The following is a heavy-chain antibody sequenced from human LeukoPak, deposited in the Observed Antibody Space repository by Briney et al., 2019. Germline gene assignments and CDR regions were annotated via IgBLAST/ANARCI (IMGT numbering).Heavy chain of an antibody. CDR3: AKDWGDGYNPFDY. J-gene: IGHJ4*02. CDR1: GFTFSSHN. D-gene: IGHD5-24*01. CDR2: IGTDGSYI. V-gene: IGHV3-21*01. Sequence: PGGSLRLSCAASGFTFSSHNMNWVRQAPMKGLEWVSSIGTDGSYIYYADSVKGRFTISRDNSKNTLYLQMNSLRAEDTAVYYCAKDWGDGYNPFDYWGQGTLVTVSS.